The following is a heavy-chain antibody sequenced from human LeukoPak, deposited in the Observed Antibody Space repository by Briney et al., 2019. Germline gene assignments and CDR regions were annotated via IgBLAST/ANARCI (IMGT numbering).Heavy chain of an antibody. Sequence: GGSLRLSCAASGFTFSSYSMNWVRKAPGKGLEWVSGINWNGGSTGYADSVKGRFTISRDNAKNSLYLQMNSLRAEDTALYHCAGDHRAGLIHDGMDVWGQGTTVTVSS. CDR3: AGDHRAGLIHDGMDV. J-gene: IGHJ6*02. CDR1: GFTFSSYS. V-gene: IGHV3-20*01. CDR2: INWNGGST.